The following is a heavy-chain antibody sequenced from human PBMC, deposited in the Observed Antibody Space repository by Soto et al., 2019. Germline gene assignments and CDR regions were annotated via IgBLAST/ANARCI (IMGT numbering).Heavy chain of an antibody. J-gene: IGHJ4*02. V-gene: IGHV4-39*01. CDR1: GGSISSSSYY. CDR2: IYYSGST. Sequence: QLQLQESGPGLVKPSETLSLTCTVSGGSISSSSYYWGWIRQPPGKGLEWIGSIYYSGSTYYNPSLKSRVTISVDTSKNQFSLKLSSVTAADTAVYYCARHRGRVRGSDDYWGQGTLVTVSS. CDR3: ARHRGRVRGSDDY. D-gene: IGHD3-10*01.